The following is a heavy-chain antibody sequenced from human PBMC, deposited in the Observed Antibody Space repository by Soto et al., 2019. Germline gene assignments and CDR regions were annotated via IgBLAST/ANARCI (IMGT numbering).Heavy chain of an antibody. CDR1: GFNVGAFA. CDR2: ISVSDAFI. Sequence: VGSLRLSCAASGFNVGAFAVNWVRQAPGKGLEWVSGISVSDAFIYYADSVRGRLSISRDASENILYLQMNSLRVDDTALYYCTRETVAGITGLDYWGPGTLVTVSS. J-gene: IGHJ4*02. CDR3: TRETVAGITGLDY. V-gene: IGHV3-23*01. D-gene: IGHD1-20*01.